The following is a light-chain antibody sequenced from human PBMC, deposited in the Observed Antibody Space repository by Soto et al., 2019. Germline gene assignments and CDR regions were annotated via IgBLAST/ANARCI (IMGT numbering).Light chain of an antibody. CDR3: QQYSDYGVT. J-gene: IGKJ2*01. Sequence: DIQVTQSPSTLSASVGDRVTITCRATQSISKWLAWYQQKPGKAPSLLISEASSLELGVPSRLSGRGSGTELALTISSLHPEDFATYYCQQYSDYGVTFGQGTKLEMK. V-gene: IGKV1-5*03. CDR1: QSISKW. CDR2: EAS.